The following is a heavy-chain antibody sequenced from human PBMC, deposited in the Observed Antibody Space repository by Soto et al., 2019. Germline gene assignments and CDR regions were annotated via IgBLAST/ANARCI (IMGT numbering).Heavy chain of an antibody. CDR3: STRAYDTNGYYRFDP. Sequence: SETLSLTCAVYGGSFSGHSWTWIRKSPGKGLEWIGDLNHSGRVNYSPSLKSRVTISLDTSKNQFSLTLSSVTAADTAMYYCSTRAYDTNGYYRFDPWGQGTLVTVSS. V-gene: IGHV4-34*01. CDR2: LNHSGRV. CDR1: GGSFSGHS. J-gene: IGHJ5*01. D-gene: IGHD3-22*01.